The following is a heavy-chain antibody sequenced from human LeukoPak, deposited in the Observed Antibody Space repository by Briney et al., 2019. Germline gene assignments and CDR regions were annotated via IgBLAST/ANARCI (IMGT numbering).Heavy chain of an antibody. CDR3: ARAWPNWSDENGMDV. Sequence: PSETLSLTCTVSGGSISSGGYYWSWIRQHPGKGLEWIGYIYYSGSTYYNPSLKSRVTISVDTSKNQFSLKLSSVTAADTAVYYCARAWPNWSDENGMDVWGQGTTVTVSS. D-gene: IGHD1-1*01. CDR1: GGSISSGGYY. J-gene: IGHJ6*02. CDR2: IYYSGST. V-gene: IGHV4-31*03.